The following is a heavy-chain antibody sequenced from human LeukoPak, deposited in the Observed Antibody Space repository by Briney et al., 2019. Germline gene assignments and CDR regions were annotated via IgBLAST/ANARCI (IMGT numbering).Heavy chain of an antibody. Sequence: QPGGSPRLSCAASGFTFSTYWMTWVRQAPGKGLEWVANINKDGGVQYYGDSVKGRFTISRDNTKNSLYLQMNSLSAEDTAMYYCTTYYDSGPSKDWGQGTLVTVSS. CDR2: INKDGGVQ. J-gene: IGHJ4*02. CDR3: TTYYDSGPSKD. V-gene: IGHV3-7*05. D-gene: IGHD3-22*01. CDR1: GFTFSTYW.